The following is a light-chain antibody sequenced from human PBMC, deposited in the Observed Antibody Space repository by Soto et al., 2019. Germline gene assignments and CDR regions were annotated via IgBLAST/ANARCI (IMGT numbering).Light chain of an antibody. J-gene: IGKJ2*01. V-gene: IGKV2-28*01. CDR1: QSLLHSNGYNF. Sequence: FLMTQTQLSLPVTLGQPASISCWSSQSLLHSNGYNFLDWYLQKPGQSPQLLIHLGSNRASGVPDRFSGSGSGTYFTLKISRVEAEDVGVYYCMQALPTPPYTFGQGSK. CDR2: LGS. CDR3: MQALPTPPYT.